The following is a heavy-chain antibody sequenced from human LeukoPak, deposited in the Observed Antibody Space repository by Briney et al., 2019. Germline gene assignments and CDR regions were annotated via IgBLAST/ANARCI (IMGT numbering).Heavy chain of an antibody. CDR3: SRGDDFSGDS. Sequence: EKYHVDSVKCRFTIFRDNARNLLYLQMSSLRADDTAVYYCSRGDDFSGDSWGQGTLVTVSS. CDR2: EK. V-gene: IGHV3-7*04. D-gene: IGHD2-21*02. J-gene: IGHJ5*01.